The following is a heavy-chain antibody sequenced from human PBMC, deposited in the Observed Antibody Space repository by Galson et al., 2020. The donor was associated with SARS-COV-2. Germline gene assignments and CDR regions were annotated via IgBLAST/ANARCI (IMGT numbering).Heavy chain of an antibody. D-gene: IGHD2-2*01. CDR1: GGSISSSSYY. Sequence: SETLSLTCTVSGGSISSSSYYWGWIRQPPGKGLEWIGSIYYSGSTYYNPSLQSRVTISVDTSKNLFSLKLSSVTAADTAVYYCAREGFDGYCSSTSVPSSYYCYYYYMDVWGKGTTVTVSS. CDR2: IYYSGST. V-gene: IGHV4-39*07. CDR3: AREGFDGYCSSTSVPSSYYCYYYYMDV. J-gene: IGHJ6*03.